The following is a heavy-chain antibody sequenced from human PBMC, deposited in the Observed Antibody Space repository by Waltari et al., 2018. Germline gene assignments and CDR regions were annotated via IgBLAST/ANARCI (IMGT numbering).Heavy chain of an antibody. Sequence: QVQLVESGGGVVQPGRSLRLSCATSGFHFSNYAMHWFRQAPGKGLEWVAVISYDGSKEYYADSVKGRFTISRDKSKNTLFLQMNSLISVDTAIYYCARAYTSSSGLLWLSAADCWGQGTLVTVSS. D-gene: IGHD6-13*01. CDR2: ISYDGSKE. CDR1: GFHFSNYA. CDR3: ARAYTSSSGLLWLSAADC. V-gene: IGHV3-30-3*01. J-gene: IGHJ4*02.